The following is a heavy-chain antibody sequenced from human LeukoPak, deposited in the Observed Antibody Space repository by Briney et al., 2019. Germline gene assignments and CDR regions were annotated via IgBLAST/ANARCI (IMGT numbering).Heavy chain of an antibody. D-gene: IGHD3-10*01. J-gene: IGHJ4*02. V-gene: IGHV4-38-2*02. Sequence: SETLSLTCTVSGYSISSGYYWGWIRQPPGKGLEWIGSIYYSGSTYYNPSLKSRVTISVDKSKNQFSLKLSSVTAADTAVYYCARAEGITMVRGVIDYWGQGTLVTVSS. CDR3: ARAEGITMVRGVIDY. CDR2: IYYSGST. CDR1: GYSISSGYY.